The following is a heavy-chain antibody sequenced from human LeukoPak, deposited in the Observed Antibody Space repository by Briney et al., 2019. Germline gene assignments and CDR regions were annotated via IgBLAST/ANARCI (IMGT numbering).Heavy chain of an antibody. CDR1: GYTFTGYY. V-gene: IGHV1-2*02. Sequence: ASVKVSCKASGYTFTGYYMHWVRQAPGQGLEWMGWINPNSGGTNYAQKFQGRVTMARDTSISTAYMELSRLRSDDTAVYYCARGQAVAGTGPFDYWGQGTLVTVSS. CDR3: ARGQAVAGTGPFDY. J-gene: IGHJ4*02. CDR2: INPNSGGT. D-gene: IGHD6-19*01.